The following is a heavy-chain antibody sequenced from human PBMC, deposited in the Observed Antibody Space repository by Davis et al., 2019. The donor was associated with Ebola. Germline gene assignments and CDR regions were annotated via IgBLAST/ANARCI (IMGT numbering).Heavy chain of an antibody. CDR1: GYSISSGYY. CDR2: IYHSGST. Sequence: PSETLSLTCTVSGYSISSGYYWGWIRQPPGKGLEWIGSIYHSGSTYYNPSLKSRVTISVDTSKNQFSLKLSSVTAADTAVYYCARHGSSWYVYYYYMDVWGKGTTVTVSS. D-gene: IGHD6-13*01. CDR3: ARHGSSWYVYYYYMDV. J-gene: IGHJ6*03. V-gene: IGHV4-38-2*02.